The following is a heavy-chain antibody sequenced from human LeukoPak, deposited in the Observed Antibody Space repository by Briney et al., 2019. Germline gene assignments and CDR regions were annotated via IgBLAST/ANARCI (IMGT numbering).Heavy chain of an antibody. D-gene: IGHD3-3*01. CDR1: GFTFNSYW. Sequence: GGSLRLSCAASGFTFNSYWMTWVRQAPGKGLEWVANLNPDGSHKFYADSVKGRFTISRDNAENSVFLQMNSLRAEDTAFYYCARDAYDDSSESWGQGTLVTVSS. V-gene: IGHV3-7*01. CDR3: ARDAYDDSSES. CDR2: LNPDGSHK. J-gene: IGHJ5*02.